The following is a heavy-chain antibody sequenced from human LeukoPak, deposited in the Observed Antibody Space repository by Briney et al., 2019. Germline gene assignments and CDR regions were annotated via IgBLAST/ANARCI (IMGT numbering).Heavy chain of an antibody. CDR2: INHSGST. D-gene: IGHD3-22*01. CDR1: GGSFSGHY. Sequence: SETLSLTCAVYGGSFSGHYWSWIRQPPGKGLEWIGEINHSGSTNYNPSLKSRVTISVDTSKNQFSLKLSSVTAADTAVYYCVTYYYGSSAPKRNYWGQGILVTVSS. J-gene: IGHJ4*02. CDR3: VTYYYGSSAPKRNY. V-gene: IGHV4-34*01.